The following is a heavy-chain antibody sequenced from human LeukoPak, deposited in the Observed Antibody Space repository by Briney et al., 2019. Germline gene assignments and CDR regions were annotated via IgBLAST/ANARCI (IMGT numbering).Heavy chain of an antibody. D-gene: IGHD3-10*01. V-gene: IGHV4-30-2*01. CDR3: ARGFYGAGSHFDY. Sequence: TLSLTCAVSGGSISSGDFPWSWIRQPPGKGLEWIGYIFHTGHTSYNPSLKSRVTISVDMSKNQLSLRLTPVTAADTAVYYCARGFYGAGSHFDYWGQGTLVTVSS. CDR2: IFHTGHT. J-gene: IGHJ4*02. CDR1: GGSISSGDFP.